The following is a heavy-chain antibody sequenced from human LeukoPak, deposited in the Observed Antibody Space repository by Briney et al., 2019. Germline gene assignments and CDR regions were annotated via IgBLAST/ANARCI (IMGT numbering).Heavy chain of an antibody. CDR2: ISSNGSLI. CDR1: GFTFSSYE. CDR3: ARVDYYDSSGWD. D-gene: IGHD3-22*01. Sequence: GGSLRLSCAASGFTFSSYEMNWVRPAPGKGLGRVSYISSNGSLIYYADSVKGRFTISRDNAKNSLYLQMNSLRAEDTAVYYCARVDYYDSSGWDWGQGTLVTVSS. J-gene: IGHJ4*02. V-gene: IGHV3-48*03.